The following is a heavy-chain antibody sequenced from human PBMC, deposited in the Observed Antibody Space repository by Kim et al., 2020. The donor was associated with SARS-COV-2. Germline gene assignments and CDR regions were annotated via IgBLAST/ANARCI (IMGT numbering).Heavy chain of an antibody. J-gene: IGHJ4*02. CDR1: CYSFTSYY. CDR3: ARELRGGYFDY. Sequence: ASVKVSCTASCYSFTSYYLHWLRHAPGQVLELMGIIYTPGGVPKIAQELQGRVTMTKDTSTSTVYMDLSSLRSVDTAVYYCARELRGGYFDYLCQGTLVTVSS. V-gene: IGHV1-46*01. D-gene: IGHD3-16*01. CDR2: IYTPGGVP.